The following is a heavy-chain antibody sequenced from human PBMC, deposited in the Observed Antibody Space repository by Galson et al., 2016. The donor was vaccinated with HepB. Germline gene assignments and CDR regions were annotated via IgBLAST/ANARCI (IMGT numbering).Heavy chain of an antibody. V-gene: IGHV1-8*01. J-gene: IGHJ4*02. CDR2: MNPNSGNT. CDR3: ARGAALIVATYDY. CDR1: GYTFISYD. Sequence: SVKVSCKASGYTFISYDINWVRQATGQGLEWMGWMNPNSGNTGYAQKFQGRVTMTRNTSISTAYMELSSLRSEDTAVYYCARGAALIVATYDYWGQGTLVTVSS. D-gene: IGHD5-12*01.